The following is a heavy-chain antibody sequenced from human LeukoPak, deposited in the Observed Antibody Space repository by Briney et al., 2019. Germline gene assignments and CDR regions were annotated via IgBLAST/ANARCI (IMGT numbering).Heavy chain of an antibody. CDR2: VSANDGST. D-gene: IGHD5-12*01. V-gene: IGHV3-23*01. CDR1: GFTFSSYA. CDR3: AKALSYSGYDYYFGS. J-gene: IGHJ4*02. Sequence: GGSLRLSCAASGFTFSSYAMRWVRQAPGKGLEWVSTVSANDGSTYYADSAKGRFIISRDNSKNTLYLQMSSLRAEDTALYYCAKALSYSGYDYYFGSWGEGTLVTVSS.